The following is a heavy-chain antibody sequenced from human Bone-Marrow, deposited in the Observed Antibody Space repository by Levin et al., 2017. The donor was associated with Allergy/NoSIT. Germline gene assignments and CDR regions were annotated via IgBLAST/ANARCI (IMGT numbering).Heavy chain of an antibody. D-gene: IGHD2-21*02. CDR2: ISGSAGNI. J-gene: IGHJ4*02. CDR1: GFTFSSYE. CDR3: ARGRTEWGELLTSIPNYFDY. Sequence: GGSLRLSCEASGFTFSSYEINWVRQAPGKGLEWISFISGSAGNIYYTDSAKGRFTISRDNAKNSLYLQMNSLRAEDTALYYCARGRTEWGELLTSIPNYFDYWGQGTLLTVSS. V-gene: IGHV3-48*03.